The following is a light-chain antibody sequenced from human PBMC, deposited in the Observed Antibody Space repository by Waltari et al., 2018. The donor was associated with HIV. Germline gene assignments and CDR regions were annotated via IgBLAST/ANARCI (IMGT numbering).Light chain of an antibody. CDR1: QIISSNY. CDR2: GAT. J-gene: IGKJ5*01. CDR3: QRYGTSPPIT. V-gene: IGKV3-20*01. Sequence: EIVLTQSPGTLSLSAEERATPSCRASQIISSNYLAWYQQKPGQAPRVLIYGATSRATGIPDRFSGSGSGTDFTLTISRLEPEDFAVYYCQRYGTSPPITFGQGTRLEIK.